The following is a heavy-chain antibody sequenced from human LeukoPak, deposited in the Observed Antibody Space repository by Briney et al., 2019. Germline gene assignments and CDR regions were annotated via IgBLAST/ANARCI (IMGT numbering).Heavy chain of an antibody. CDR2: ISGSAGGT. V-gene: IGHV3-23*01. D-gene: IGHD3-22*01. CDR1: GFTFSSYS. J-gene: IGHJ4*02. Sequence: PGGSLRLSCAASGFTFSSYSMNWVRQAPGKGLEWVAGISGSAGGTNYANSVKGRFTISRDNRKNTLYLQMNSLRADDTAIYFCAKRGVVIRVILVGFHKEAYYFDAWGQGALVTVSP. CDR3: AKRGVVIRVILVGFHKEAYYFDA.